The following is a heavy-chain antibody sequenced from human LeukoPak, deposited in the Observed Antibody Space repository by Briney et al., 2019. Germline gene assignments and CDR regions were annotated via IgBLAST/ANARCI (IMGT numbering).Heavy chain of an antibody. CDR3: VRGGTGDGNYFDY. J-gene: IGHJ4*02. V-gene: IGHV3-48*01. Sequence: GGSLRLSCAASGFNFNSYSFKWVRQAPGKGLEWLSYVSPDDKTRYYADSVKGRFTTTRDNAKNSQYLQMSSLRAEDTALYFCVRGGTGDGNYFDYWGQGTLVTVSS. CDR1: GFNFNSYS. CDR2: VSPDDKTR. D-gene: IGHD7-27*01.